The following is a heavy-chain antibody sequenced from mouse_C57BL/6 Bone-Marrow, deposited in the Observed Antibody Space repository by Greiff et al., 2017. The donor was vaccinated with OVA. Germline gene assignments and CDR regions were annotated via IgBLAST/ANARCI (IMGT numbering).Heavy chain of an antibody. Sequence: QVQLKESGPGLVQPSQSLSITCTVSGFSLTSYGVHWVRQSPGKGLEWLGVIWRGGSTDYNAAFMSRLSITKDNSKSQVFFKMNSLQAEDTAIYYCAKKGYYYGSSYLAWFAYWGQGTLVTVSA. CDR3: AKKGYYYGSSYLAWFAY. J-gene: IGHJ3*01. D-gene: IGHD1-1*01. CDR2: IWRGGST. V-gene: IGHV2-5*01. CDR1: GFSLTSYG.